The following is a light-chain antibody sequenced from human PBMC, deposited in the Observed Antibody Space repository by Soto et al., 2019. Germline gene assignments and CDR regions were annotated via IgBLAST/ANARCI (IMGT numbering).Light chain of an antibody. J-gene: IGKJ1*01. CDR1: QSVSSSY. CDR3: QQYGSSPRT. V-gene: IGKV3-20*01. CDR2: GAS. Sequence: EVVLTQSPGILSLSPGERATLSCRASQSVSSSYLAWYQQKPGQAPRLLMYGASSRATGIPDRFSGSGSGTDFTLTISRLEPEDFAVYYCQQYGSSPRTFGQGIKVEIK.